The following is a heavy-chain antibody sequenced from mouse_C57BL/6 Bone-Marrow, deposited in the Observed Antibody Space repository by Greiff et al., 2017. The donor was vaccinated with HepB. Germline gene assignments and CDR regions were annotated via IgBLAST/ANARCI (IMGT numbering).Heavy chain of an antibody. CDR1: GFTFSSYG. J-gene: IGHJ2*01. V-gene: IGHV5-6*02. CDR2: ISSGGSYT. Sequence: KLVESGGDLVKPGGSLKLSCAASGFTFSSYGMSWVRQTPDKRLEWVATISSGGSYTYYPDSVKGRFTISRDNAKNTLYLQMSSLKSEDTAMYYCASITTEFDYWGQGTTLTVSS. D-gene: IGHD1-1*01. CDR3: ASITTEFDY.